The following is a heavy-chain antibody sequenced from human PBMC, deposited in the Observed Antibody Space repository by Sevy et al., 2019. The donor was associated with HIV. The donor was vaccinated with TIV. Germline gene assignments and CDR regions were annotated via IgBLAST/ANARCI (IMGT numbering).Heavy chain of an antibody. D-gene: IGHD3-22*01. Sequence: RWSLRLSCVASGFNLSPYWMTWVRQAPGKGLEWVANIKQDGNEKYYVDSVKGRFTVSRDNAKNELYLQMYSLRVEDTAVYFCASNTYHYDSNTYYPVYWGQGTRVTVSS. CDR1: GFNLSPYW. V-gene: IGHV3-7*01. J-gene: IGHJ4*02. CDR2: IKQDGNEK. CDR3: ASNTYHYDSNTYYPVY.